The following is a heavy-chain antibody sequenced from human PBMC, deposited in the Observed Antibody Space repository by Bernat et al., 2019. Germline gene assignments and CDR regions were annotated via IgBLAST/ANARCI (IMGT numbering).Heavy chain of an antibody. CDR2: INHSGSS. D-gene: IGHD3-3*01. J-gene: IGHJ4*02. CDR3: ASGVPIFGVVIYYFDY. V-gene: IGHV4-34*01. Sequence: QVQLQQWGAGLLKPSETLSLTCAVYGGSFSGYYWSWIRQPPGKGLEWIGEINHSGSSNYNPSLKSRVTISVDTSKNLFSLKLRSVTTAVTAVYYCASGVPIFGVVIYYFDYWGQGTLVTVAS. CDR1: GGSFSGYY.